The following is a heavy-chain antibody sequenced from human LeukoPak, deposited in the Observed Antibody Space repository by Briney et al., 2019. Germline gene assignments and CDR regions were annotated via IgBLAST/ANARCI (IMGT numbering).Heavy chain of an antibody. J-gene: IGHJ4*02. Sequence: ASVKVSCKASGYTFTSYGISWVRQAPGQGLEWMGWISAYNGNTNYAQKLQGRVTMTTDTSTSTAYMELRSLRSDDTAVYYCARARAQLRFLELYYWGQGTLVTVSS. CDR2: ISAYNGNT. D-gene: IGHD3-3*01. CDR1: GYTFTSYG. CDR3: ARARAQLRFLELYY. V-gene: IGHV1-18*01.